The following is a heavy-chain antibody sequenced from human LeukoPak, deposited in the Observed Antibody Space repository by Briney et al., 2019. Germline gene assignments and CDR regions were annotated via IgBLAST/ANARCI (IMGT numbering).Heavy chain of an antibody. CDR3: ATSLTTASDTSAYGAFDV. CDR1: GFTFSSCW. Sequence: PGGSLRLSGAASGFTFSSCWMSWVRQAPGKGLEWVANIKQDGSENYYVDSVKGRFTISRDNAKNSLYLQMNSLRAEDTAVYYCATSLTTASDTSAYGAFDVWGQGTMVTVSS. D-gene: IGHD3-22*01. V-gene: IGHV3-7*05. J-gene: IGHJ3*01. CDR2: IKQDGSEN.